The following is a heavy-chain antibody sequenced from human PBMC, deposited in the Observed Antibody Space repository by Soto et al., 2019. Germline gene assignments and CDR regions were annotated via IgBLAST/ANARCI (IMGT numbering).Heavy chain of an antibody. D-gene: IGHD2-2*01. CDR3: ARDAKSLLPAESVGEAAAIFDY. CDR2: IYHSGST. CDR1: SGSISSSNW. V-gene: IGHV4-4*02. Sequence: PSETLSLTCAVSSGSISSSNWWSWVRQPPGKGLEWIGEIYHSGSTNYNPSLKRRVTISVDKPKTQFSLKLSSVTAADTAVYYCARDAKSLLPAESVGEAAAIFDYWGQGTLVTVTP. J-gene: IGHJ4*02.